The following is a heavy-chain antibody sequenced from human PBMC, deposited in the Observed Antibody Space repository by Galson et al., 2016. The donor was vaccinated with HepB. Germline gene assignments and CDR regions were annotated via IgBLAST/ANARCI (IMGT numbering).Heavy chain of an antibody. CDR1: GGLIINYY. J-gene: IGHJ4*02. Sequence: SETLSLTCSVSGGLIINYYWSWIRQPPGKGLEWIGYIYYSGDTNYNPSLNSRVTISVDTANNQFFLRLSSVTAADTAVYFVAASTRDGYKHDYWGQGTLVAVSS. V-gene: IGHV4-59*01. D-gene: IGHD5-24*01. CDR2: IYYSGDT. CDR3: AASTRDGYKHDY.